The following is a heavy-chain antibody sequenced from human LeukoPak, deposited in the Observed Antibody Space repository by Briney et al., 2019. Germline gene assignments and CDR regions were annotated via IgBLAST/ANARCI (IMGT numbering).Heavy chain of an antibody. CDR3: ARPVAGNNNYYYYYYMDV. D-gene: IGHD6-19*01. Sequence: GGSLRLSCAASGFTFSSYSMNWVRRAPGKGLEWDSSICSSSSYIYYADSVKGRFTISRDNAKNSLYLQMNSLRAEDTAVYYCARPVAGNNNYYYYYYMDVWGKGTTVTVSS. CDR1: GFTFSSYS. J-gene: IGHJ6*03. V-gene: IGHV3-21*01. CDR2: ICSSSSYI.